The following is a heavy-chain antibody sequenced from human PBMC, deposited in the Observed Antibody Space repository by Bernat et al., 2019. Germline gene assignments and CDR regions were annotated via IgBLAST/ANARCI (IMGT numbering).Heavy chain of an antibody. V-gene: IGHV3-33*08. D-gene: IGHD6-13*01. Sequence: VQLVESGGGLVQPGGSLRLSCAASGFTFISYAMSWVRQAPGKGLEWVALIWYDGSNKYYADSVKGRFTISRDNSKNTLYLQMNSLRAEDTAVYYCARDLYSSNLDYFYGLEVWGQGTTVTVSS. J-gene: IGHJ6*02. CDR2: IWYDGSNK. CDR3: ARDLYSSNLDYFYGLEV. CDR1: GFTFISYA.